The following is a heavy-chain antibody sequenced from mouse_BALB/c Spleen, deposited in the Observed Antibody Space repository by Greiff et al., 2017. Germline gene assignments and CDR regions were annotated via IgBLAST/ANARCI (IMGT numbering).Heavy chain of an antibody. D-gene: IGHD1-1*02. V-gene: IGHV1-69*02. J-gene: IGHJ4*01. Sequence: VQLQQPGAELVKPGAPVKLSCKASGYTFTSYWMNWVKQRPGRGLEWIGRIDPSDSETHYNQKFKDKATLTVDKSSSTAYIQLSSLTSEDSAVYYCARRWYGGPMDYWGQGTSVTVSS. CDR3: ARRWYGGPMDY. CDR1: GYTFTSYW. CDR2: IDPSDSET.